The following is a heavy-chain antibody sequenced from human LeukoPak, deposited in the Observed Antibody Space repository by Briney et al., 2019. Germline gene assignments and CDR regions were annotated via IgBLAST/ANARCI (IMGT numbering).Heavy chain of an antibody. J-gene: IGHJ3*02. CDR3: ARGDRAMKHDAFDI. D-gene: IGHD5-18*01. CDR2: ISSSGFTI. CDR1: GFTFSDYH. Sequence: PGGSLRLSCAASGFTFSDYHMNWTRRAPGKGLEWVSYISSSGFTIYFADSVKGRFTISRDNAKNSLYLQMNSLRAEDTAVYYCARGDRAMKHDAFDIWGQGTMVTVSS. V-gene: IGHV3-11*01.